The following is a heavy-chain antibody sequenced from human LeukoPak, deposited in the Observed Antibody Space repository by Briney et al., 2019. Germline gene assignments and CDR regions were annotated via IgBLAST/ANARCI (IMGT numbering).Heavy chain of an antibody. V-gene: IGHV1-18*01. CDR2: LSAYNGNT. Sequence: ASVKVSCKASGYTFTSYGISWVRQAPGQGLEWMGWLSAYNGNTNYAQKLQGRVTMTTDTSTSTAYMELRSLRSDDTAVYYCARVLGEGDYYDSSGYYYAPDYWGQGTLVSVSS. CDR1: GYTFTSYG. D-gene: IGHD3-22*01. CDR3: ARVLGEGDYYDSSGYYYAPDY. J-gene: IGHJ4*02.